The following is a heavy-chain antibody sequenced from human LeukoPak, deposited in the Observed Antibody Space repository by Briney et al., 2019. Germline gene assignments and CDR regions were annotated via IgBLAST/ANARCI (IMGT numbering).Heavy chain of an antibody. D-gene: IGHD3-10*01. CDR3: ARGYYGSGSWFDY. Sequence: GGSLRLSCAASGFTFSSYAMHWVRQAPGKGLEWVAVISYDGSNKYYADSVKGRFTISRDNSKNTLYLQMNSLRAEDTAVYYCARGYYGSGSWFDYWGQGTLATVSS. CDR2: ISYDGSNK. J-gene: IGHJ4*02. CDR1: GFTFSSYA. V-gene: IGHV3-30*04.